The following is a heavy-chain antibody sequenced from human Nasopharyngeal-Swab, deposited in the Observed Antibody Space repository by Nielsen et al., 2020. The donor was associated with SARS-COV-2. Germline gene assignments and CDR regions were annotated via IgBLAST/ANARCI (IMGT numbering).Heavy chain of an antibody. Sequence: GGSLRLSCAASGVTVSSNYMSCVRQAPGKGLEWVSVIYSGGSTYYADSVKGRFTISRDNSKNTLYLQMNSLRAEDTAVYYCAKGTGMTYRAIDYWGQGTLVTVSS. J-gene: IGHJ4*02. CDR2: IYSGGST. CDR1: GVTVSSNY. V-gene: IGHV3-53*01. D-gene: IGHD1-14*01. CDR3: AKGTGMTYRAIDY.